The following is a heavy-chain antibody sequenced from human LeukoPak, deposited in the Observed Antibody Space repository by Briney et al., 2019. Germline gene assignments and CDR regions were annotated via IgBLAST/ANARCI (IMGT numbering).Heavy chain of an antibody. V-gene: IGHV4-59*08. CDR2: IYYSGST. CDR3: ARGVKIEYSTSSRNWYFDL. Sequence: SETLSLTCTVSGGSISSYYWSWIWQPPGKGLEWIGYIYYSGSTNYNPSLKGRVTISIDTSKNQFSLKLSSVTAADTAVYYCARGVKIEYSTSSRNWYFDLWGRGTLVTVSS. CDR1: GGSISSYY. D-gene: IGHD6-6*01. J-gene: IGHJ2*01.